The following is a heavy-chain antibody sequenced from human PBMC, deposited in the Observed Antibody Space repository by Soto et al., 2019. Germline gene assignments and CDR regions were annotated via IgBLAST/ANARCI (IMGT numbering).Heavy chain of an antibody. Sequence: GGSLRLSCAASGFTFSSYAMHWVRQAPGKGLEWVAVISYDGSNKYYADSVKGRFTISRDNSKNTLYLQMNSLRAEDTAVYYCARLHGGGFDYWGQGTLVTVSS. CDR1: GFTFSSYA. J-gene: IGHJ4*02. CDR2: ISYDGSNK. CDR3: ARLHGGGFDY. D-gene: IGHD3-16*01. V-gene: IGHV3-30-3*01.